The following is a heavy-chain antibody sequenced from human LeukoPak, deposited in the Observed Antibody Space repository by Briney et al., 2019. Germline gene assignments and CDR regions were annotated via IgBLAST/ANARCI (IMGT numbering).Heavy chain of an antibody. CDR1: GGSVSSGSYY. V-gene: IGHV4-39*07. CDR2: IYYSGST. J-gene: IGHJ6*03. CDR3: ARLRGWSSRNYYYYYMDV. Sequence: ASETLSLTCTVSGGSVSSGSYYWGWIRQPPGKGLEWIGNIYYSGSTYYNPSLRSRVTISVETSKNQFSLKLSSVTAADTAVYYCARLRGWSSRNYYYYYMDVWGKGTTVTISS. D-gene: IGHD6-19*01.